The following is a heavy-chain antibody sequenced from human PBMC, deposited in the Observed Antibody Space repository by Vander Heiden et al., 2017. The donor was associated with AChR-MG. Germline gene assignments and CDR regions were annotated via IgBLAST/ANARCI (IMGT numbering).Heavy chain of an antibody. CDR2: IKQDGSEK. V-gene: IGHV3-7*01. Sequence: EVQLVESGGGLVQPGGSLRLSCAASGFTFSSYWMSWVRQAPGKGLEWVANIKQDGSEKYYVDSVKGRFTISRDNAKNSLYLQMNSLRAEDTAVYYCARRAGLIRGLNFDYWGQGTLVTVSS. D-gene: IGHD3-16*01. J-gene: IGHJ4*02. CDR1: GFTFSSYW. CDR3: ARRAGLIRGLNFDY.